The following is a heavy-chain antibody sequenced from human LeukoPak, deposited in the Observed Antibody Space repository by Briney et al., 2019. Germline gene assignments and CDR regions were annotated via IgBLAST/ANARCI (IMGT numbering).Heavy chain of an antibody. CDR3: ARAGYSSSWYYYMDV. V-gene: IGHV4-34*01. D-gene: IGHD6-13*01. CDR1: GGSFSGYY. Sequence: SETLSLTCAVYGGSFSGYYWSWIRQPPVKGLEWIGEINHSGSTNYNPSLKSRVTISVDTSKNQFSLKLSSVTAADTAVYYCARAGYSSSWYYYMDVWGKGTTVTVSS. J-gene: IGHJ6*03. CDR2: INHSGST.